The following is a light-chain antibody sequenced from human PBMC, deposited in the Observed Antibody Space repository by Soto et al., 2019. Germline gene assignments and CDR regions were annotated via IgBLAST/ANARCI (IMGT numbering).Light chain of an antibody. Sequence: QSALTQPRSVSGSPGQSVTISCTGTSSDVGGYNYVSWYQHHPGKAPKLMIYEVSNRPSGVSNRFSGSKSGNTASLTISGLQAEDEADYYCCSYAGSYSWVFGGGTQLTVL. J-gene: IGLJ3*02. CDR1: SSDVGGYNY. CDR2: EVS. CDR3: CSYAGSYSWV. V-gene: IGLV2-11*01.